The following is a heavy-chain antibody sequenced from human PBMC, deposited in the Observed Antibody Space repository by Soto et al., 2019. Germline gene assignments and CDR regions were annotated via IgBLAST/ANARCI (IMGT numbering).Heavy chain of an antibody. CDR3: ARDLTPPDY. CDR2: ISAYNGNT. Sequence: QVQLVQSGAEVKKPGASVKVSCKASGYTFTSYGISWVRQAPGQGLEWMGWISAYNGNTNYAQKLQGRVTMTTEPSTSTAYWKLRSLRSADTPVYYCARDLTPPDYWAQGTLVTVSS. CDR1: GYTFTSYG. J-gene: IGHJ4*02. V-gene: IGHV1-18*01.